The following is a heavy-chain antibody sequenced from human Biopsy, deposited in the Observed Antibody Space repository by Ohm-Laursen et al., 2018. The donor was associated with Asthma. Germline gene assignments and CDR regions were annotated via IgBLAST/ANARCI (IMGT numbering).Heavy chain of an antibody. Sequence: SLRLSCAASGFTFSTYAMNWVRQAPGKGLEWVSVISGDGDRTKYADFVKGRFTISRDNSKNTLYLQMNSLRAEDTALYYCAIGEDDIDGSGWFEHWGQGTLVTVSS. CDR2: ISGDGDRT. D-gene: IGHD5-24*01. J-gene: IGHJ5*02. CDR3: AIGEDDIDGSGWFEH. CDR1: GFTFSTYA. V-gene: IGHV3-23*01.